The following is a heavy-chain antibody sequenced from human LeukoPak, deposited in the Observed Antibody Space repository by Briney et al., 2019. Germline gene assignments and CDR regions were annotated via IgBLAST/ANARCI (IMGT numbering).Heavy chain of an antibody. V-gene: IGHV3-30-3*01. CDR3: ASIPIFGVVIDY. CDR2: ISYDGSNK. Sequence: GGSLRLSCAASVFTFSSCPVHWVRQAPCKGLEWVVAISYDGSNKYYADSVKGRFTISRDNSKNTLYLQMNGLRAEDTAVYYCASIPIFGVVIDYWGQGTLVTVSS. D-gene: IGHD3-3*01. J-gene: IGHJ4*02. CDR1: VFTFSSCP.